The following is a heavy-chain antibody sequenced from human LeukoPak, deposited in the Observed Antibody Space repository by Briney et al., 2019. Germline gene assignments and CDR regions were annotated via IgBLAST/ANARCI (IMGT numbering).Heavy chain of an antibody. Sequence: ASVKVSCKASGYTFTGYYMHWVRQAPGQGLEWMGWINPNSGGTNYAQKFQGRVTITRDTSASTAYMELSSLRSEDTGVYYCARGGTWPSSAGYYYYYGMDVWGQGTTVTVSS. J-gene: IGHJ6*02. CDR2: INPNSGGT. CDR3: ARGGTWPSSAGYYYYYGMDV. D-gene: IGHD6-6*01. V-gene: IGHV1-2*02. CDR1: GYTFTGYY.